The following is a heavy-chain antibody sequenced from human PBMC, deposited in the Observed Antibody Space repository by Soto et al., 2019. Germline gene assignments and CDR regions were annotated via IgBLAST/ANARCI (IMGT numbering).Heavy chain of an antibody. J-gene: IGHJ4*02. CDR2: ISAYNGNT. D-gene: IGHD1-26*01. V-gene: IGHV1-18*01. CDR3: ARDRGSYALDY. Sequence: GASVKVSCKASGGTFSSYGISWVRQAPGQGVEWMGWISAYNGNTNYAQKLQGRITMTTDTSTSTAYMELRSLRSDDTAVYYCARDRGSYALDYWGQGTLVTVSS. CDR1: GGTFSSYG.